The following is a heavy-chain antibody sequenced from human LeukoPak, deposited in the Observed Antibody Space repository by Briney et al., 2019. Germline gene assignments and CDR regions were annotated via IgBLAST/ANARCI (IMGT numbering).Heavy chain of an antibody. V-gene: IGHV3-30*18. J-gene: IGHJ4*02. CDR1: GFIVSSNY. CDR2: ISYDGSNK. Sequence: PGGSLRLSCAASGFIVSSNYMTWVRQAPGKGLEWVAVISYDGSNKYYADSVKGRFTISRDNSKNTFFLIMNSLRAEDTAVYSCAKALLRYFDWHFDYWGQGTLVTVSS. D-gene: IGHD3-9*01. CDR3: AKALLRYFDWHFDY.